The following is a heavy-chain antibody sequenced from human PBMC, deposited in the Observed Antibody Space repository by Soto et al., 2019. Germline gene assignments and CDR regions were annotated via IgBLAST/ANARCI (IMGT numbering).Heavy chain of an antibody. CDR2: INAGNGNT. Sequence: QVQLVQSGAEEKKPGASVKVSCKACGYTFTSYGMHWVRQAPGQRLEWMGWINAGNGNTKYSQKFQGRVTITRDTSASTAYMELSSLRSEDTAVYYCARAPGGPGIAEYWGQGTLVTVSS. CDR1: GYTFTSYG. J-gene: IGHJ4*02. V-gene: IGHV1-3*05. D-gene: IGHD6-13*01. CDR3: ARAPGGPGIAEY.